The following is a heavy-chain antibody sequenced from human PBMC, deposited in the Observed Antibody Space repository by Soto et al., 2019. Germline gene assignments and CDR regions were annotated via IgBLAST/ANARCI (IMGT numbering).Heavy chain of an antibody. D-gene: IGHD2-2*01. V-gene: IGHV1-3*01. CDR3: ARGYCSSTSCQYYFDF. CDR1: GYTFTGYA. CDR2: INGGNGDT. J-gene: IGHJ4*02. Sequence: QVQLVQSGAEVKKPGASVKVSCKASGYTFTGYAIHWVRQAPGQRHEWMGWINGGNGDTKYSQKFQGRVTITRDTSASTAYMGLTSLGSEDTAVYHCARGYCSSTSCQYYFDFWGQGTLVTVSS.